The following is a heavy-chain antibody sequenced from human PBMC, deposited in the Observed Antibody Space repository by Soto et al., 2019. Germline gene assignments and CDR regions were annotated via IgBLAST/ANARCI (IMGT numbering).Heavy chain of an antibody. V-gene: IGHV1-2*04. J-gene: IGHJ4*02. CDR1: GYTFTGYY. Sequence: GASVKVSCKASGYTFTGYYMHWVRQAPGQGLEWMGWINPNSGGTNYAQKFQGWVTMTRDTSISTAYMELSRLRSDDTAVYYCASSSSSFTLSFDYWGQGTPVTVSS. CDR2: INPNSGGT. D-gene: IGHD6-6*01. CDR3: ASSSSSFTLSFDY.